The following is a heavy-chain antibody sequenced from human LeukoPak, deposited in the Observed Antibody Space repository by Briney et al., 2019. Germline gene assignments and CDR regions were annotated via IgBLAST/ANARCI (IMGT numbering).Heavy chain of an antibody. J-gene: IGHJ5*02. V-gene: IGHV5-51*01. CDR3: ARTGWWTSSCAQFDP. D-gene: IGHD3-9*01. Sequence: GEALRISCKGSGYSFTNYWIGWVRQMPGKGLEWMGIIYPGDSDTRYSPSFQGQVTISADKSISTAYLQWSSLTASDTAMYYCARTGWWTSSCAQFDPWGQGTLVTVSS. CDR1: GYSFTNYW. CDR2: IYPGDSDT.